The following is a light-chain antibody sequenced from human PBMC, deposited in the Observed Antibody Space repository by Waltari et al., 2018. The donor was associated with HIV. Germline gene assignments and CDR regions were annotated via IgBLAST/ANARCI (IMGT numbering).Light chain of an antibody. V-gene: IGLV1-44*01. Sequence: QSVLTQPPSASGTSGQRVTISCSGGSSNIGNNPVNWYQQLPGTAPKILIYSNDPRPSGFPDRFSGSKSGTSASLAISGLQSEDEADYYCAAWDGSLNGYVFGGGTEVSVL. CDR3: AAWDGSLNGYV. CDR1: SSNIGNNP. J-gene: IGLJ1*01. CDR2: SND.